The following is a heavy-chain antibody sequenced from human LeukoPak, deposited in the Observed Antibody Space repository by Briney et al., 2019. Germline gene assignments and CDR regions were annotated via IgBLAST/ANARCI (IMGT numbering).Heavy chain of an antibody. Sequence: SETLSLTCTVSGGSISSSSYYWGWIRQPPGKGLEWIGSIYYSGSTYYNPSLKSRVTISVDTSKNQFSLKLNSVTAADTAVYYCARDRRQWLAFDYWGQGTLVTVSS. CDR2: IYYSGST. CDR1: GGSISSSSYY. D-gene: IGHD6-19*01. J-gene: IGHJ4*02. V-gene: IGHV4-39*07. CDR3: ARDRRQWLAFDY.